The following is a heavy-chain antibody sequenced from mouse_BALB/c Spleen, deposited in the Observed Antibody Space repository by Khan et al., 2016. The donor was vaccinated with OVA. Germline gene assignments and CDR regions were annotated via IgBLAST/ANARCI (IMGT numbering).Heavy chain of an antibody. CDR3: ARSGYYRYDTFAY. D-gene: IGHD2-14*01. V-gene: IGHV3-2*02. Sequence: EVKLEVSGPGLVKPSQSLSLTCTVTGYSITSDYAWNWIRQFPGNKLEWMGYISYSGSTSYNPSLKSRISITRDTSKNQFFLQLNSVTTEDTATYYCARSGYYRYDTFAYWGQGTLVTVSA. J-gene: IGHJ3*01. CDR2: ISYSGST. CDR1: GYSITSDYA.